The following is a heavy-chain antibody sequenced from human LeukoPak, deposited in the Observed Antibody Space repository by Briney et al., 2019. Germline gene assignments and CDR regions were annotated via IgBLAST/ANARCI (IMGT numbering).Heavy chain of an antibody. Sequence: PSETLSLTCTVSGGSITNYYWSWIRQPPGKGLERIGYMFYTGSTNYNPSLKSRVTISLDTSKNQLSLNLYSVTAADAAVYYCARALEWRPGYYMDVWGKGTTVTVSS. D-gene: IGHD3-3*01. CDR3: ARALEWRPGYYMDV. CDR2: MFYTGST. J-gene: IGHJ6*03. V-gene: IGHV4-59*01. CDR1: GGSITNYY.